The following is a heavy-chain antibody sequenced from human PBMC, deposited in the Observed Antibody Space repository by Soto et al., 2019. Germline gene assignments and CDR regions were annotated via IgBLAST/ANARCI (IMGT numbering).Heavy chain of an antibody. D-gene: IGHD2-2*01. V-gene: IGHV4-59*08. CDR2: IYYSGST. J-gene: IGHJ4*02. Sequence: QVQLQESGPGLVKPSETLSLTCTVSGGSISSYYWSWIRQPPGKGLEWIGYIYYSGSTNYNPSLKSRVTISVDTSKNQFSLKLSSVTAADTAVYYCARHGVGYCSSTSCYPSGIFDYWGQGTLVTVSS. CDR3: ARHGVGYCSSTSCYPSGIFDY. CDR1: GGSISSYY.